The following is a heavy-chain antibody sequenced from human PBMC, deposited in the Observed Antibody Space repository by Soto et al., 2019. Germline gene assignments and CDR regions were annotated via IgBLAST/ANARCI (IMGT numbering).Heavy chain of an antibody. J-gene: IGHJ3*02. V-gene: IGHV4-34*01. CDR3: ARGSIVVVVAATPGGYAFDI. CDR2: INHSGST. Sequence: QVQLQQCGAGLLKPSETLSLTCAVYGGSFSGYYWCWIRQPPGKGLAWIGEINHSGSTNYNPSLKSRVTIRVDTTKNQFSLKLGSVPAADTAVYYCARGSIVVVVAATPGGYAFDIWGQGTMVTVSS. D-gene: IGHD2-15*01. CDR1: GGSFSGYY.